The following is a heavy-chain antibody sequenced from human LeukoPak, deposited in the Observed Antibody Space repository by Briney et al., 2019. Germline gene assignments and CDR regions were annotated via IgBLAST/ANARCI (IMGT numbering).Heavy chain of an antibody. CDR3: AKISGYSYGFPDY. J-gene: IGHJ4*02. V-gene: IGHV3-23*01. D-gene: IGHD5-18*01. CDR2: ISGSGGST. CDR1: GFTFSSYA. Sequence: GFLRLSCAASGFTFSSYAMSWVRQAPGKGLEWVSAISGSGGSTYYADSVKGRFTISRDNSKNTLYLQMNSLRAEDTAVYYCAKISGYSYGFPDYWGQGTLVTVSS.